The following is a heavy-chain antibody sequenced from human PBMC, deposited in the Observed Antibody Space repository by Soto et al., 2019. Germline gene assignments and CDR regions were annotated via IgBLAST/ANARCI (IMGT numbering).Heavy chain of an antibody. CDR2: IIAYNFNT. Sequence: VASVKVSCKASGYTFTSYGISLVRQAPVQVLELIVWIIAYNFNTNYSQKLQGRFTITTYTSTITSYIELMSLRSDDTSVYYCARDGHRYGYSGLDYWGQGTMVTVSS. CDR3: ARDGHRYGYSGLDY. D-gene: IGHD5-18*01. V-gene: IGHV1-18*01. J-gene: IGHJ4*02. CDR1: GYTFTSYG.